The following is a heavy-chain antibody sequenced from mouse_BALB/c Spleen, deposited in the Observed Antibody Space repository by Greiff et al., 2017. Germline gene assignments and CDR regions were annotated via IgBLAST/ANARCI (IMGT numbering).Heavy chain of an antibody. D-gene: IGHD2-14*01. CDR2: IYPGNVNT. CDR3: ARLGTAALFDY. CDR1: GYTFTSYY. J-gene: IGHJ2*01. V-gene: IGHV1S56*01. Sequence: QVQLQQSGPELVKPGASVRISCKASGYTFTSYYIHWVQQRPGQGLEWIGWIYPGNVNTKYNEKFKGKATLTADKSSSTAYMQLSSLTSEDSAVYFCARLGTAALFDYWGQGTTLTVSS.